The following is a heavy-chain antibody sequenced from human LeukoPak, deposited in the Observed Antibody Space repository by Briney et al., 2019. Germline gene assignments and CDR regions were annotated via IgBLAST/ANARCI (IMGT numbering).Heavy chain of an antibody. V-gene: IGHV3-23*01. Sequence: GSLRLSCVASGFTFNKYAMNWVRPAPGKGLEWVSVISTSGGDAYYADSVKGRFTISRDNSKNTLYLQLNNLRAEDTAVYYCSKPREQQLLRIAFDVWGQGTMVTVSS. J-gene: IGHJ3*01. D-gene: IGHD5/OR15-5a*01. CDR1: GFTFNKYA. CDR3: SKPREQQLLRIAFDV. CDR2: ISTSGGDA.